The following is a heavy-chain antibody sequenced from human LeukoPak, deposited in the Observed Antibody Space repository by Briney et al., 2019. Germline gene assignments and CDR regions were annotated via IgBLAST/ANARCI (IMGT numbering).Heavy chain of an antibody. CDR1: GGSISSYY. Sequence: PSETLSLTCTVSGGSISSYYWSWIRQPPGKGLEWIGYIYYSGSTNYNPSLKSRVTISVDTSRNQLSLKLSSVTAADTAVYYCARRPAGTSFDIWGHGTMVIVSS. CDR3: ARRPAGTSFDI. D-gene: IGHD1-7*01. CDR2: IYYSGST. V-gene: IGHV4-59*08. J-gene: IGHJ3*02.